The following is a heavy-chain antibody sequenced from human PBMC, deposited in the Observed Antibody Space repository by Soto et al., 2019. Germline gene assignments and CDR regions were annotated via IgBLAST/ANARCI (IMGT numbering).Heavy chain of an antibody. V-gene: IGHV4-59*01. CDR2: NYHSGTT. Sequence: SETLSLTGTVSGGSISSYYWSWIRQPPGNGLEWIGYNYHSGTTNYNPSLKSRVTISVDTSKNQFSLRLTSVTAADTAIYYCVREAYVGYGHVNALSGQGTTVTGSS. J-gene: IGHJ6*02. CDR1: GGSISSYY. D-gene: IGHD5-12*01. CDR3: VREAYVGYGHVNAL.